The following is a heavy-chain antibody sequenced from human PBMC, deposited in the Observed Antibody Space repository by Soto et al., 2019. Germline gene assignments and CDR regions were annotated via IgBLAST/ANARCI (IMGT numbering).Heavy chain of an antibody. D-gene: IGHD5-12*01. Sequence: ASVKVSCKTSGDSFNDYYMHWARQAPGQGLEWMGWINPNGGATKYAQKFQGRVTVTRDASIRTVYMELSSLRSDDTAVYYCARESGGATATLDYYYFYMDVWGKGTTVTVSS. CDR3: ARESGGATATLDYYYFYMDV. V-gene: IGHV1-2*02. CDR1: GDSFNDYY. J-gene: IGHJ6*03. CDR2: INPNGGAT.